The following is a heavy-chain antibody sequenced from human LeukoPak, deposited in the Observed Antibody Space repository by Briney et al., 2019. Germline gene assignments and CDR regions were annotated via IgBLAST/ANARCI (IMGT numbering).Heavy chain of an antibody. CDR2: IYYSGST. CDR3: ARHQILGLYYFDY. D-gene: IGHD3-9*01. Sequence: SETLSLTCTVSGGSISSYYWSWIRQPPGKGLEWIGYIYYSGSTNYNPSLKSRVTISVDTSKNQFSLKLSSVTAADTAVYYCARHQILGLYYFDYWGQGALVTVSP. J-gene: IGHJ4*02. V-gene: IGHV4-59*08. CDR1: GGSISSYY.